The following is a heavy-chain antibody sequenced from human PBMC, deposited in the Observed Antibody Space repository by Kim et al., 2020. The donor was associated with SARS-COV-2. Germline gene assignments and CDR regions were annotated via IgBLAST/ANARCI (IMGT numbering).Heavy chain of an antibody. D-gene: IGHD6-13*01. J-gene: IGHJ6*02. Sequence: GGSLRLSCAASGFTFSSYWMSWVRQAPGKGLEWVANIKQDGSEKYYVDSVKGRFTISRDNAKNSLYLQMNSLRAEDTAVYYCASESTSSSWYHSYYYGMDVGAKGPRSPSP. CDR1: GFTFSSYW. V-gene: IGHV3-7*01. CDR2: IKQDGSEK. CDR3: ASESTSSSWYHSYYYGMDV.